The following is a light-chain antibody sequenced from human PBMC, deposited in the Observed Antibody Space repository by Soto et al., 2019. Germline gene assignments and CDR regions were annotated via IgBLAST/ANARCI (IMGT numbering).Light chain of an antibody. CDR2: DAS. V-gene: IGKV3-20*01. CDR3: QQYSSAPRMYV. CDR1: QSVSYY. Sequence: EIVLTQSPGTLSLSPGERGTLSCRASQSVSYYVAWYQQKSGQAPRLLIYDASRRATDIPDRFSGSGYGTDFTLTISRLEPEDFAVYYCQQYSSAPRMYVFGQGTKLEIK. J-gene: IGKJ2*01.